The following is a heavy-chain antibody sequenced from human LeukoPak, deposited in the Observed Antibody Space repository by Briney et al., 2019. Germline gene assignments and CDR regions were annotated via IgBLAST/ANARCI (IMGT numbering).Heavy chain of an antibody. CDR3: ARMSIAAPLYYFDY. V-gene: IGHV4-59*01. CDR2: IYYSGST. D-gene: IGHD6-6*01. Sequence: SETLSLTCTVSGGSISSYYWSWIRQPPGKGLEWIGYIYYSGSTNYNPSLKSRVTISVDTSKNQFSLKLSSVTAADTAVYYCARMSIAAPLYYFDYWGQGTLVTVSS. CDR1: GGSISSYY. J-gene: IGHJ4*02.